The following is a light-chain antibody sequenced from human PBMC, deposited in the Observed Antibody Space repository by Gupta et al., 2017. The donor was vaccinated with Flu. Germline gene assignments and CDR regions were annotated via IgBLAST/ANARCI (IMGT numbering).Light chain of an antibody. CDR3: QQRSNGLT. V-gene: IGKV3-11*01. J-gene: IGKJ4*01. Sequence: EVLLTQFPATLSLSPGDRANLSCWASQTINRYLAWYQQRPGQAPRLLIHSASSRATGIPARFSGSGSGADYTLTITSVEPEDVATYYCQQRSNGLTFGGGTKVESK. CDR2: SAS. CDR1: QTINRY.